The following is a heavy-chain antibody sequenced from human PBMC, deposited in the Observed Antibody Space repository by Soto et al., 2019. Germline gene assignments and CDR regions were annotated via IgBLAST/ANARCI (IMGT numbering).Heavy chain of an antibody. D-gene: IGHD7-27*01. J-gene: IGHJ5*01. CDR2: ISYDGTNN. CDR1: GFRLSISP. V-gene: IGHV3-30-3*01. CDR3: ARDPKTSGGQHWAFNCFDS. Sequence: GSLRLSCAASGFRLSISPMHWVRQAPSKGPERVPLISYDGTNNFYADSVKGRFIISSANSKSTLYLQVDSLRPEDAAVYYCARDPKTSGGQHWAFNCFDSWGQGTLVTVSS.